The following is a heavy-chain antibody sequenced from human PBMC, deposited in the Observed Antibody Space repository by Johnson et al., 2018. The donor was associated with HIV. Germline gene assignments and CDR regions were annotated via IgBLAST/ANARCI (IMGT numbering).Heavy chain of an antibody. Sequence: QLVESGGGVVQPGRSLRLSCAASGFTFDDYAMHWVRQAPGKGLEWVSGMSWNSGSIGYADSVKGRFTISRDNSKNTLYLQINSLRAEDTAVYYCATRDPTYRPGVFDIWGQGTMVTVSS. CDR3: ATRDPTYRPGVFDI. CDR2: MSWNSGSI. V-gene: IGHV3-9*01. CDR1: GFTFDDYA. J-gene: IGHJ3*02. D-gene: IGHD2-8*01.